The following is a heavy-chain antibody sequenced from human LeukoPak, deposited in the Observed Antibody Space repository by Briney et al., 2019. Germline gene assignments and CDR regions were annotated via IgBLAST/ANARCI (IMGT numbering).Heavy chain of an antibody. D-gene: IGHD2-2*02. CDR2: MNPNSGNT. Sequence: ASVKVSCKASGYTFTSYDINGVRQATGQGLGGRGWMNPNSGNTGYAQKFQGRVTMTRNTSISTAYMELSSLRSEDTAVYNCARASAIRYLSDYWGQGTLVTVSS. CDR3: ARASAIRYLSDY. CDR1: GYTFTSYD. J-gene: IGHJ4*02. V-gene: IGHV1-8*01.